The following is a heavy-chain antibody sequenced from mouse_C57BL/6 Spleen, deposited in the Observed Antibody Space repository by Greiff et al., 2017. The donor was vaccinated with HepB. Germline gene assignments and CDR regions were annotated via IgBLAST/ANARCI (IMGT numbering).Heavy chain of an antibody. Sequence: QVQLQQPGAELVKPGASVKLSCKASGYTFTSYWMHWVKQRPGQGLEWIGMIHPNSGSTNYNEKFKSKATLTVDKSSSTAYMQLSSLTSEASAVYYCARRGSNYGDYAMDYWGQGTSVTVSS. CDR1: GYTFTSYW. D-gene: IGHD2-5*01. CDR3: ARRGSNYGDYAMDY. J-gene: IGHJ4*01. CDR2: IHPNSGST. V-gene: IGHV1-64*01.